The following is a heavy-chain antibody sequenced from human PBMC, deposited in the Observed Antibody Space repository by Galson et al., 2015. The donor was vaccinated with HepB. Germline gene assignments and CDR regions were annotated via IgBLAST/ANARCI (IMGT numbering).Heavy chain of an antibody. CDR1: GFTFSSYG. V-gene: IGHV3-30*18. J-gene: IGHJ6*02. CDR2: ISYDGSNK. D-gene: IGHD3-9*01. Sequence: SLRLSCAASGFTFSSYGMHWVRQAPGKGLEWVAVISYDGSNKYYADSVKGRLTISRDNSKNTLYLQMNSLRAEDTAVYYCAKADAPLSGFDWLLSHYYYYGMDVWGQGTTVTVSS. CDR3: AKADAPLSGFDWLLSHYYYYGMDV.